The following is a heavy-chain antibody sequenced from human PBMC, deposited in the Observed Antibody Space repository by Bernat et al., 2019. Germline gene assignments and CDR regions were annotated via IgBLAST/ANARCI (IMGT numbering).Heavy chain of an antibody. CDR3: AREGNQLLYTNALDI. J-gene: IGHJ3*02. CDR1: GFTFSSYS. CDR2: ISSSSSHK. V-gene: IGHV3-21*01. D-gene: IGHD2-21*01. Sequence: EVQLVESGGGLVKPGGSLRLSCAASGFTFSSYSMNWVRQAPGKGLEWVSSISSSSSHKYHADSVKGGFTISRDNAKNSLYLQMNSLRVEDTAVYYCAREGNQLLYTNALDIWGQGTMVTVSS.